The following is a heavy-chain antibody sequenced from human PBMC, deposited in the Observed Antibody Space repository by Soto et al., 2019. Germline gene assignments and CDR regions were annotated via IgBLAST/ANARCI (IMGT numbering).Heavy chain of an antibody. J-gene: IGHJ6*02. Sequence: SVKVSSKASGFTFTSSALQWVRQSRGQRLEWIGWIVVGSGNTNYAQKFQERVTITRDTSTSTAYMELSSLRSEDTAVYYCAAVGGYSLMVDYYYGMEVWGQGTTVTV. CDR1: GFTFTSSA. CDR3: AAVGGYSLMVDYYYGMEV. D-gene: IGHD3-22*01. V-gene: IGHV1-58*01. CDR2: IVVGSGNT.